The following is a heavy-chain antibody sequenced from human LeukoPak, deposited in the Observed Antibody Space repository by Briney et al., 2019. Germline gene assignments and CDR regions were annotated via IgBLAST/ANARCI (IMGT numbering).Heavy chain of an antibody. Sequence: GGSLRLSCAASGFTLSTYAMSWVRQTPGKGLEWVAATSSSDAGTYHADSVRGRFTISRDNSKNTLYLQMNSLRAEDTAVYCCTREQDREAAATVVGDYWGQGTLVTVSS. CDR2: TSSSDAGT. CDR3: TREQDREAAATVVGDY. V-gene: IGHV3-23*01. D-gene: IGHD4-23*01. CDR1: GFTLSTYA. J-gene: IGHJ4*02.